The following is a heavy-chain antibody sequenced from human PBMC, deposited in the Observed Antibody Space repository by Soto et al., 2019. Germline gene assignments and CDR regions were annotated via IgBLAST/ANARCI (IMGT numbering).Heavy chain of an antibody. V-gene: IGHV1-69*13. CDR2: IIPIFGTA. CDR1: GGTFSTYA. J-gene: IGHJ3*02. CDR3: AREIFGVIISGGRDAFDI. Sequence: GASVKVSSKASGGTFSTYAISWVRQAPGQGLEWMGGIIPIFGTAKYAQKFQGRVTITADESTSTAYMELSSLRSEDTAVYYCAREIFGVIISGGRDAFDIWGQGTMVTVSS. D-gene: IGHD3-3*01.